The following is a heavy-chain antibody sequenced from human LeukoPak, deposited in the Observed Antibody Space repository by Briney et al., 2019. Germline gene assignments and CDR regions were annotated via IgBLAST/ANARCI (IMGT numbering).Heavy chain of an antibody. J-gene: IGHJ4*02. V-gene: IGHV3-30*04. D-gene: IGHD5-18*01. Sequence: SGGSLRLSCAASGFTFSSYAMHWVRQAPGKGLEWVAVISYDGSNKYYADSVKGRFTISRDNSKNTLYLQMNSLRAEDTAVYYCARVAGSGLWLYGGFYYWGQGTLVTVSS. CDR2: ISYDGSNK. CDR1: GFTFSSYA. CDR3: ARVAGSGLWLYGGFYY.